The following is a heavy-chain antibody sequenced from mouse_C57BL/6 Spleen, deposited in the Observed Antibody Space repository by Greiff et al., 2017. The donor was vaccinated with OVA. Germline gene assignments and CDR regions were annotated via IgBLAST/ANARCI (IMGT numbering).Heavy chain of an antibody. J-gene: IGHJ2*01. Sequence: EVQVVESGGDLVKPGGSLKLSCAASGFTFSSYGMSWVRQTPDKRLEWVATISSGGSYTYYPDSVKGRFTISRDNAKNTLYLQMSSLKSEDTAMYDCARPGNYWGQGTTLTVSS. CDR3: ARPGNY. V-gene: IGHV5-6*01. CDR2: ISSGGSYT. CDR1: GFTFSSYG.